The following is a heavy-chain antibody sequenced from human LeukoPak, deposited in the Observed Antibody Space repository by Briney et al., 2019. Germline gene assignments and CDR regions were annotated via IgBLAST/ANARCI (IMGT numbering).Heavy chain of an antibody. D-gene: IGHD4-17*01. J-gene: IGHJ4*02. CDR1: GYNFTNYG. Sequence: GASVRVSCQASGYNFTNYGISWVRQTPGHGLEWVGWINANTGDTKSAQRFQGRVTLTTDKSSSTASIELRSLRSDDTAMYYCARAPSFGDYGGDFWGQGTLVTVSS. CDR2: INANTGDT. CDR3: ARAPSFGDYGGDF. V-gene: IGHV1-18*01.